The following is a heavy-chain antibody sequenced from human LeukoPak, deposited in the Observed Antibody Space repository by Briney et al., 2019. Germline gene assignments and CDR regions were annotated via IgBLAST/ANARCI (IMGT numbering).Heavy chain of an antibody. D-gene: IGHD4-17*01. V-gene: IGHV4-39*07. CDR3: ARGLRGTTVTTAFDY. J-gene: IGHJ4*02. Sequence: NPSETLSLTCTVSGGSISSSSYYWGWIRQPPGKGLEWIGEINHNGSTNYNPSLKSRVTISVDTSKNQFSLKLSSVTAADTAVYSCARGLRGTTVTTAFDYWGQGTLVTVSS. CDR2: INHNGST. CDR1: GGSISSSSYY.